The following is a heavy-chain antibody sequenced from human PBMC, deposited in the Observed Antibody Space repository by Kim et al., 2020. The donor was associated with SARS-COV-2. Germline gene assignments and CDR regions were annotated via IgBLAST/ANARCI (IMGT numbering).Heavy chain of an antibody. CDR2: ISWNSGSI. D-gene: IGHD3-3*01. J-gene: IGHJ6*02. CDR1: GFTFGDYA. V-gene: IGHV3-9*01. Sequence: GGSLRLSCAASGFTFGDYAMHWVRQAPGKGLEWVSGISWNSGSIGYADSVKGRFTISRDNAKNSLYLQMNSLRAEDTALYYCAKDNTAKKRITIFGVVKYNYYYGMDVWGQGTTVTVSS. CDR3: AKDNTAKKRITIFGVVKYNYYYGMDV.